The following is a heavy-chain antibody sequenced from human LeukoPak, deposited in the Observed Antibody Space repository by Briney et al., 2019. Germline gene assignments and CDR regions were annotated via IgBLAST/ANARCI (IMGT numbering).Heavy chain of an antibody. CDR2: ISYDGTNR. V-gene: IGHV3-30*03. D-gene: IGHD4-23*01. Sequence: PGRSLRLSCAASGFTFSSYGMHWVRQAPGKGLEWVAVISYDGTNRYYADSVKGRFTISRDNSKNTLYLQMNSLRAEDTAVYYCARDRTTVATPLYFFDYWGQGTLVTVSS. CDR1: GFTFSSYG. J-gene: IGHJ4*02. CDR3: ARDRTTVATPLYFFDY.